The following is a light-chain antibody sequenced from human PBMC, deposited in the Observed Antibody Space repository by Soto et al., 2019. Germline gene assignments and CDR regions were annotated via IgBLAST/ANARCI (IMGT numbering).Light chain of an antibody. CDR3: SSYTSNSPVV. CDR2: EVS. J-gene: IGLJ2*01. Sequence: QSALTQPASVSGSPGQSITISCTGTSSDVGGYNYVSWYQQHPGKAPKLVIYEVSTRPPGVSNRFSCSKSGNTATLTISGLHAEDEADHYCSSYTSNSPVVFGGGTKLTVL. CDR1: SSDVGGYNY. V-gene: IGLV2-14*01.